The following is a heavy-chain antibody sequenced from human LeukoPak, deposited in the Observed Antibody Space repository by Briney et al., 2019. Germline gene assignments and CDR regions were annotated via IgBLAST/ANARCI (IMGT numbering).Heavy chain of an antibody. CDR1: GLTFSDNY. Sequence: SGGSLRLSCAASGLTFSDNYMSWIRQAPGKGLEWVSYISSGGNVYYADSVKGRFTISRDNAKSSLYLQMNSLRAEDTAVYYCARARDYSNYEVGYWGQGTLVTVSS. CDR3: ARARDYSNYEVGY. D-gene: IGHD4-11*01. J-gene: IGHJ4*02. V-gene: IGHV3-11*01. CDR2: ISSGGNV.